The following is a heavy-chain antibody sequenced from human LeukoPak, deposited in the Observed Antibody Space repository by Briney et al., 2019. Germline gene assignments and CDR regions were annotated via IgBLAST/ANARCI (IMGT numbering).Heavy chain of an antibody. Sequence: GASVKVSCKAFGYTFTGYYIHWVRQAPGQGLEWLAWINPDSGGTNYAQKFQGRVTVTRDTSISTAYMDLSSLRSDDTAVYYCARDIASTSDGSDYWGQGTLVTVSS. V-gene: IGHV1-2*02. CDR1: GYTFTGYY. J-gene: IGHJ4*02. D-gene: IGHD6-13*01. CDR2: INPDSGGT. CDR3: ARDIASTSDGSDY.